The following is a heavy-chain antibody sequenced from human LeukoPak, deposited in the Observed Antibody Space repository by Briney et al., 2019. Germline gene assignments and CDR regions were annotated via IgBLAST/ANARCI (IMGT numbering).Heavy chain of an antibody. Sequence: PGGSLRLSCAASGFTFSSYEMNWVRQAPGKGLEWVSYISSSGSTIYYADSVKGRFTISRDNAKNSLYLQMNSLRAEDTAVYYYARTSMVRGVIRTYYYGMDVWGKGTTVTVSS. CDR1: GFTFSSYE. D-gene: IGHD3-10*01. J-gene: IGHJ6*04. CDR2: ISSSGSTI. CDR3: ARTSMVRGVIRTYYYGMDV. V-gene: IGHV3-48*03.